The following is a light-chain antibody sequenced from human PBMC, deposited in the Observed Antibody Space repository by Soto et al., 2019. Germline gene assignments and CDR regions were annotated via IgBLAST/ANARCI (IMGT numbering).Light chain of an antibody. CDR2: EVS. J-gene: IGLJ1*01. Sequence: QSVLTQPASVSGSPGQSITISCTGTSSDVGGYNYVSWYQQNTGKAPKLMIYEVSNRPSGVSNRFSGSKSGNMASLTISGLPAEDEADYYCSSYTINRTYVFGTGTKVTVL. CDR1: SSDVGGYNY. V-gene: IGLV2-14*01. CDR3: SSYTINRTYV.